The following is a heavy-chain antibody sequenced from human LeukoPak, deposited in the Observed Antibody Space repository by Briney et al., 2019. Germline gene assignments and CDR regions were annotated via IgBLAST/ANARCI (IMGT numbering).Heavy chain of an antibody. D-gene: IGHD4-23*01. CDR1: GDSIRSGSFH. CDR2: IYITGST. CDR3: AKSWGYAANSLHIQH. Sequence: SETLSLTCSVSGDSIRSGSFHWNWIRQPAGKGLEWIGRIYITGSTDYNPSLKCRVTMSVDTSNNQFSLKLTSVTAADTAVYYCAKSWGYAANSLHIQHWGQGARVIVSA. J-gene: IGHJ1*01. V-gene: IGHV4-61*02.